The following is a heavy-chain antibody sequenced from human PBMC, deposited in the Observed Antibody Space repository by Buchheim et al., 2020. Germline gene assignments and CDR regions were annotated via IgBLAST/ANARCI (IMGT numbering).Heavy chain of an antibody. J-gene: IGHJ5*02. CDR1: GDSISRDNYY. V-gene: IGHV4-39*06. CDR3: ARGYSYGYSYFDP. CDR2: MYYSGNT. D-gene: IGHD5-18*01. Sequence: LQLQESGPGLVKPSETLSLTCNVSGDSISRDNYYWGWIRQPPGKGLEWIGSMYYSGNTFYNPSLKSRVTISVDTSKNQILLKVKSVTAADTAVYYCARGYSYGYSYFDPWGQGTL.